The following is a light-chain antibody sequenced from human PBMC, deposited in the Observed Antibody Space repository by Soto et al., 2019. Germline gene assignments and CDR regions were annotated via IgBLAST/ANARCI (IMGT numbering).Light chain of an antibody. J-gene: IGLJ3*02. Sequence: QSVLTQPASVSGSPGQSITISCTGTNSDVGGYNYVSWYQQHPGKAPKLLICDVSNRPSGVSNRFSGSKSGNTASLTISGLQAEDEADYYCSSYTSSTTLAFGGGTNLTVL. CDR3: SSYTSSTTLA. CDR1: NSDVGGYNY. CDR2: DVS. V-gene: IGLV2-14*01.